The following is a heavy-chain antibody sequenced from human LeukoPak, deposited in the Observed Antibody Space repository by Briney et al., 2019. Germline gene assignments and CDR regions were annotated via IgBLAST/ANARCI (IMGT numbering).Heavy chain of an antibody. CDR2: ISGSGGST. CDR3: AKVFGYSSGWYIGGFDY. D-gene: IGHD6-19*01. Sequence: GGSLRLSCAASGFTFSSYAMSWVRQAPGKGLEWVSAISGSGGSTYYADSVKGRFTISRDNSKNTLYLEMNSLRAEDTAVYYCAKVFGYSSGWYIGGFDYWGQGTLVTVSS. V-gene: IGHV3-23*01. CDR1: GFTFSSYA. J-gene: IGHJ4*02.